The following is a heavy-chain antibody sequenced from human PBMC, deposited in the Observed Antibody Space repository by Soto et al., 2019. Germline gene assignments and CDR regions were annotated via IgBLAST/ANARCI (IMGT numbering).Heavy chain of an antibody. D-gene: IGHD2-2*01. J-gene: IGHJ6*03. CDR2: IYYSGST. CDR1: GGSISSGGYY. CDR3: ARVQVVPAAYSPYYYYMDV. Sequence: SETLSLTCTVSGGSISSGGYYWSWIRQHPGKGLEWIGYIYYSGSTYYNPSLKSRVTISVDTSKNQFSLKLSSVTAADTAVYYCARVQVVPAAYSPYYYYMDVWGKGTTVTVSS. V-gene: IGHV4-31*03.